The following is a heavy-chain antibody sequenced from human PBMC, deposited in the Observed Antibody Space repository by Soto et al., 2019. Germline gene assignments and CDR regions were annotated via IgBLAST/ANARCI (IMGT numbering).Heavy chain of an antibody. CDR2: IIPLFGTP. CDR1: RGIFSTYA. Sequence: QVQLVQSGAEVKKPGSSVKVSCKASRGIFSTYAISWLRQAPGQGLEWMGGIIPLFGTPNYAQRFQGRVTITAHESTSTAYMELSRLRSEDTAVYYCARDRDDYGSGNYYNRIDFWGQGTLVTVSS. CDR3: ARDRDDYGSGNYYNRIDF. V-gene: IGHV1-69*01. J-gene: IGHJ4*02. D-gene: IGHD3-10*01.